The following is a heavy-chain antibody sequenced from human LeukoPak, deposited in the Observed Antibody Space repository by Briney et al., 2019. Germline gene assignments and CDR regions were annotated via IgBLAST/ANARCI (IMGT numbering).Heavy chain of an antibody. CDR2: IWYDGSNK. CDR1: GFTFSSYG. D-gene: IGHD1-1*01. Sequence: AGGSLRLSCAASGFTFSSYGMHWVRQAPGKGLEWVAVIWYDGSNKYYADSVKGRFTISRDNSKNTLYLQMNSLRAEDTAVYYCARRLRTSTPGTTGYFDYWGQGTLVTVSS. CDR3: ARRLRTSTPGTTGYFDY. J-gene: IGHJ4*03. V-gene: IGHV3-33*01.